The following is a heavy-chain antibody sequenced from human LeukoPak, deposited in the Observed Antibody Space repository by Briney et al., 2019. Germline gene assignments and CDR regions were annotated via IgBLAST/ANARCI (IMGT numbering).Heavy chain of an antibody. V-gene: IGHV4-4*02. CDR3: ARVITMVRERWFDP. D-gene: IGHD3-10*01. J-gene: IGHJ5*02. CDR2: IYHSGST. CDR1: GGSISRSYW. Sequence: PSETLSLTCAVSGGSISRSYWWTWVRQSPGKGLEWIGEIYHSGSTNYNPSLNSRVTISVDKSKNQLSLELSSMTAADTAVYYCARVITMVRERWFDPWGQGILVTVSS.